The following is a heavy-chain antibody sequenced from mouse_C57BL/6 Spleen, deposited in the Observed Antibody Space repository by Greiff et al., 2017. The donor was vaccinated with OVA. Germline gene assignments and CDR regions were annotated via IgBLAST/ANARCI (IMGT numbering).Heavy chain of an antibody. CDR3: ARRRGYERAWFAY. J-gene: IGHJ3*01. CDR1: GYTFPSYW. Sequence: QVQLQQPGAELVMPGASVKLSCKASGYTFPSYWMHWVKQRPGQGLEWIGEIDPSDSYTNYNQKFKGKSTLTVDKSSSTAYMQLSSLTSEDSAVYYCARRRGYERAWFAYLGQGTLVTVSA. D-gene: IGHD2-3*01. V-gene: IGHV1-69*01. CDR2: IDPSDSYT.